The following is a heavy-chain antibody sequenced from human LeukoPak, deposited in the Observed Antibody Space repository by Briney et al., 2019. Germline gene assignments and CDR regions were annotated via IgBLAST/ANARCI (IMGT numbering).Heavy chain of an antibody. V-gene: IGHV1-2*02. J-gene: IGHJ4*02. CDR1: GYTFTGYY. CDR3: ASGGDDSSGYYYGPFDY. Sequence: ASVKVSCKTSGYTFTGYYMHWVRQAPGHGLEWMGWINPNSGGTNYAQRFQGRVTMTRDTSISTAYMELSRLRSDDTAVYYCASGGDDSSGYYYGPFDYWGQGTLVTVSS. D-gene: IGHD3-22*01. CDR2: INPNSGGT.